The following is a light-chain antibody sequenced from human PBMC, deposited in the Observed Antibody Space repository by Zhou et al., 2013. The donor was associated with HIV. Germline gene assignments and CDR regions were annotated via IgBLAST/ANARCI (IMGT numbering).Light chain of an antibody. CDR2: DAS. CDR1: QDISNH. CDR3: QQSYRFPYT. Sequence: DIQMTQSPSSLSAFVGDRVTITCQASQDISNHLNWYQQKPGKAPKVLIYDASNLETGVPSRFSGSGSETDFTLSIFSLQPEDFATYYCQQSYRFPYTFGQGTKVDIK. J-gene: IGKJ2*01. V-gene: IGKV1-33*01.